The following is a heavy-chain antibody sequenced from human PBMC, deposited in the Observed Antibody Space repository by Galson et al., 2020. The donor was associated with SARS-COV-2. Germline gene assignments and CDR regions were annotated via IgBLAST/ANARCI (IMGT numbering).Heavy chain of an antibody. V-gene: IGHV3-53*01. J-gene: IGHJ4*02. D-gene: IGHD1-26*01. CDR3: LKEGDTTNQDY. Sequence: GGSLRLSCAASGFTVSSSYISWVRQAPGKGLEWVSLIYPNYNRFYADSVKGRFTISRDNSRNTLFLQMNSLRAEDTAVYYCLKEGDTTNQDYWGQGTLVTVSS. CDR2: IYPNYNR. CDR1: GFTVSSSY.